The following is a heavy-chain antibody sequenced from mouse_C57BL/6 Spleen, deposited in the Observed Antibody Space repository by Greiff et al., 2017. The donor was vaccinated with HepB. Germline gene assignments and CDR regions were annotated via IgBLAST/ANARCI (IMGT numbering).Heavy chain of an antibody. Sequence: QVHVKQPGAELVRPGSSVKLSCKASGYTFTSYWMDWVKQRPGQGLEWIGNIYPSDSETHYNQKFKDKATLTVDKSSSAAYMQLSSLTSGAAAVYYGARGGGLRGGDYWGQGTTLTVSS. CDR2: IYPSDSET. J-gene: IGHJ2*01. CDR1: GYTFTSYW. V-gene: IGHV1-61*01. D-gene: IGHD2-2*01. CDR3: ARGGGLRGGDY.